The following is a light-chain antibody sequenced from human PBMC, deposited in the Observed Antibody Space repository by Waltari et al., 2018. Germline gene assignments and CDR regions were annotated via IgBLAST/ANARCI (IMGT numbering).Light chain of an antibody. Sequence: DIVMTQTPLSLSVTPGQPASISCKSVQSLLHSDGKTYLYWYLQKPGQPQPLVIYEGSSRFSGMPDRVSGSRSGTDFTLKSSRVEAEDVEVYYCMQSRQHPWTCGQGTKVEIK. CDR2: EGS. CDR1: QSLLHSDGKTY. CDR3: MQSRQHPWT. J-gene: IGKJ1*01. V-gene: IGKV2D-29*01.